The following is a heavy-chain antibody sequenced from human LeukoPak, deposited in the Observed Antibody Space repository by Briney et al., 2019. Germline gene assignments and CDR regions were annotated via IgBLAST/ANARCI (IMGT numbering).Heavy chain of an antibody. D-gene: IGHD3-3*01. CDR3: ARDEITIFGSRPLYFDY. V-gene: IGHV1-69*05. CDR1: GYTFTGYY. Sequence: GASVKVSCKASGYTFTGYYMHWVRQAPGQGLEWMGGIIPIFGTANYAQKFQGRVTITTDESTSTAYMELSSLGSEDTAVYYCARDEITIFGSRPLYFDYWGQGTLVTVSS. J-gene: IGHJ4*02. CDR2: IIPIFGTA.